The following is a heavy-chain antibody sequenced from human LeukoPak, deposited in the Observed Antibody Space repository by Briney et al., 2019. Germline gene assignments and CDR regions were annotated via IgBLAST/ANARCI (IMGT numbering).Heavy chain of an antibody. V-gene: IGHV4-59*11. J-gene: IGHJ3*02. Sequence: SETLSLTRTVSVGSISGQYWSWIREPPGKGVEGSGYIYYSGSTNYNPSLQSRVTISVDTSKNQFSLKLSSVTAADTAVYYCASDSSGYPDAFDIWGQGTMVTVSS. CDR2: IYYSGST. CDR3: ASDSSGYPDAFDI. D-gene: IGHD3-22*01. CDR1: VGSISGQY.